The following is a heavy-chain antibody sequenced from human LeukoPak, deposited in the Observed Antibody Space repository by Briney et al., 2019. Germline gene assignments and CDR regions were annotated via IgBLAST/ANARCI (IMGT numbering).Heavy chain of an antibody. J-gene: IGHJ4*02. CDR3: ARLGRYADY. D-gene: IGHD3-16*01. Sequence: GGSLRLSCAASGFTFTNYAMTWVRQVPGKGLEWVSHISGSGGSSYHVDSVKGRFTISRDNSKNTLYLQMNSPRAEDTAVYYCARLGRYADYWGQGTLVTVSS. CDR1: GFTFTNYA. CDR2: ISGSGGSS. V-gene: IGHV3-23*01.